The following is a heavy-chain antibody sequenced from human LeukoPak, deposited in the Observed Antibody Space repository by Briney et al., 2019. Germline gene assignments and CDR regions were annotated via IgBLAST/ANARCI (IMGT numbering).Heavy chain of an antibody. D-gene: IGHD6-13*01. CDR2: ISWNSGSI. CDR3: VKVTAAGFADH. CDR1: GFTFDDYA. V-gene: IGHV3-9*01. J-gene: IGHJ4*02. Sequence: GGSLRLSCAASGFTFDDYAMHWVRQAPGKGLEWVSGISWNSGSIGYADSVKGRFTISRDNAKNSLYLQMNSLRAEDTALYYCVKVTAAGFADHWGQGTLVTVSS.